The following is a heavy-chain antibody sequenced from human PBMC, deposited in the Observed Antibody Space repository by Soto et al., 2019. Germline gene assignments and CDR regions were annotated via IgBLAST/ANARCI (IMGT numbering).Heavy chain of an antibody. Sequence: QVQLVESGGGVVQPGRSLRLSCAASGFTFSSYGMHWVRQAPGKGLEWVAVIWYDGSNKYYADSVKGRFTISRDNSKNTLYLQMNSLRAEDTAVYYCARIATQAVARPQTPCDYWGQGPLVTVSS. J-gene: IGHJ4*02. D-gene: IGHD6-19*01. CDR3: ARIATQAVARPQTPCDY. V-gene: IGHV3-33*01. CDR2: IWYDGSNK. CDR1: GFTFSSYG.